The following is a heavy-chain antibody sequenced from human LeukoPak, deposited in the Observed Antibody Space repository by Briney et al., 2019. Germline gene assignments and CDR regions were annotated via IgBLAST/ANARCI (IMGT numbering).Heavy chain of an antibody. D-gene: IGHD6-6*01. CDR2: INPNSGGT. CDR3: ARGEYSSSSGVYYYYMDV. J-gene: IGHJ6*03. Sequence: ASVKVSCKASGYTFTGYYMHWVRQAPGQGLEWMGWINPNSGGTGYAQKFQGRVTITRNTSISTAYMELSSLRSEDTAVYYCARGEYSSSSGVYYYYMDVWGKGTTVTVSS. CDR1: GYTFTGYY. V-gene: IGHV1-8*03.